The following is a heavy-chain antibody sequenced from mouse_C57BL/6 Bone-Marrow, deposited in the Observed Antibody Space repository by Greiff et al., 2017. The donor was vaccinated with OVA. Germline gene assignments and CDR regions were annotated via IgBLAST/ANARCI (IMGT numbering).Heavy chain of an antibody. CDR1: GYAFSSSW. V-gene: IGHV1-82*01. CDR2: IYPGDGDT. Sequence: QVQLQQSGPELVKPGASVKISCKASGYAFSSSWMNWVKQRPGKGLEWIGRIYPGDGDTNYNGKFKGKATLTADKSSSTAYMQLSSLTSEDSAVYLCASYDYDKRTWFAYWGQGTLVTVSA. CDR3: ASYDYDKRTWFAY. D-gene: IGHD2-4*01. J-gene: IGHJ3*01.